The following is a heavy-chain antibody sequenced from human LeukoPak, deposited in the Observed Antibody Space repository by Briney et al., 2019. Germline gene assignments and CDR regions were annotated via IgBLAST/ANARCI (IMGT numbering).Heavy chain of an antibody. V-gene: IGHV3-21*01. CDR2: ISSSGSYI. D-gene: IGHD6-6*01. J-gene: IGHJ4*02. CDR3: ARGGEYSSSLNY. CDR1: GFTFSSYS. Sequence: PGGSLRLSCAASGFTFSSYSMNWVRQAPGKGLEWVSSISSSGSYIYYADSVKGRFTISRDNAKNSLYLQMNSLRAEDTAVYYRARGGEYSSSLNYWGQGTLVTVSS.